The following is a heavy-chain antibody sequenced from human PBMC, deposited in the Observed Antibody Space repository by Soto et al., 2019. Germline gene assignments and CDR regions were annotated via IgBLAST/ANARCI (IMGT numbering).Heavy chain of an antibody. J-gene: IGHJ6*02. CDR1: GGTFSSYA. CDR2: IIPIFGTA. Sequence: SVKVSCKASGGTFSSYAISWVRQAPGQGLEWMGGIIPIFGTANYAQKFQGRVTITADESTSTAHMELSSLRSEDTAVYYCASKVVSCWVGGDYYYYVMDLWGQRSKVTSP. V-gene: IGHV1-69*13. CDR3: ASKVVSCWVGGDYYYYVMDL. D-gene: IGHD6-19*01.